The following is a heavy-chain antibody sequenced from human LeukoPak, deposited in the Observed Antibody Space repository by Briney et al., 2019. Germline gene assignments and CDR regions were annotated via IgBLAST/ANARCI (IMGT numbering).Heavy chain of an antibody. CDR2: IKKDGSEK. J-gene: IGHJ6*03. CDR1: GFTFSSYW. Sequence: GGSLRLSCAASGFTFSSYWMSWVRQAPGKGLEWVANIKKDGSEKYYVDSVKGRFTISRDNAKNSLYLQMNSLRAEDTAVYYCARGSSSGWYYSHMDVWGKGTTVIASS. V-gene: IGHV3-7*01. CDR3: ARGSSSGWYYSHMDV. D-gene: IGHD6-19*01.